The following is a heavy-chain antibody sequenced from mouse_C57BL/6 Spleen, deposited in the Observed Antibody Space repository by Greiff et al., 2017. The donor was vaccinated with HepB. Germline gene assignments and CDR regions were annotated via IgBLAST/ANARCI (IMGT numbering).Heavy chain of an antibody. V-gene: IGHV5-4*01. Sequence: EVKLVESGGGLVKPGGSLKLSCAASGFTFSSYAVSWVRQTPEKRLEWVATISDGGSYTYYPDNVKGRFTISRDNAKNNLYLQMSHLKSEDTAMYYCARERTMVTTWYFDVWGTGTTVTVSS. CDR3: ARERTMVTTWYFDV. D-gene: IGHD2-2*01. CDR1: GFTFSSYA. J-gene: IGHJ1*03. CDR2: ISDGGSYT.